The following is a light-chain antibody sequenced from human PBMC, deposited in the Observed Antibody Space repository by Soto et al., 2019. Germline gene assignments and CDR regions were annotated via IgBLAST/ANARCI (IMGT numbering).Light chain of an antibody. CDR2: DAS. Sequence: EIVLTQSPATLSLSPGERATLSCRASQSVSSYLAWYQQKPGQAPRLLIYDASNRATGIPARFSGSGSGIDFTLTISSLEPEDFAVYYCQQRSNWPPITFGQGTRLE. CDR1: QSVSSY. J-gene: IGKJ5*01. V-gene: IGKV3-11*01. CDR3: QQRSNWPPIT.